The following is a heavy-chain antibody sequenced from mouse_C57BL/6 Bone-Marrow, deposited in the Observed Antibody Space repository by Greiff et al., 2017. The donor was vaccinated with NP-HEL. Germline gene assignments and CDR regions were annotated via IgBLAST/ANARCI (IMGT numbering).Heavy chain of an antibody. J-gene: IGHJ1*03. D-gene: IGHD1-1*01. CDR1: GYTFTSYW. Sequence: QVQLQQPGTELVKPGASVKLSCKASGYTFTSYWMHWVKQRPGQGLEWIGNINPSNGGTNYNEKFKSKATLTVDKSSSTAYMQLSSLTSEDSAVYYCARPPLVYYYGSSYDWYFDVWGTGTTVTVSS. V-gene: IGHV1-53*01. CDR3: ARPPLVYYYGSSYDWYFDV. CDR2: INPSNGGT.